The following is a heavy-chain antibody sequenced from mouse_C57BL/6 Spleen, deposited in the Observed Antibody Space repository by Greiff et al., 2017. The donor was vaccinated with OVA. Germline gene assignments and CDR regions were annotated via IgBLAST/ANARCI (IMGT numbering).Heavy chain of an antibody. D-gene: IGHD2-14*01. Sequence: QVQLQQSGAELVKPGASVKISCKASGYAFSSYWMNWVKQRPGKGLEWIGQIYPGDGDTNYNGKFKGKATLTADKSSSTAYMQLSSLTSEDSAVDFCARSEVQGFFDYWGQGTTLTVSS. CDR2: IYPGDGDT. J-gene: IGHJ2*01. V-gene: IGHV1-80*01. CDR1: GYAFSSYW. CDR3: ARSEVQGFFDY.